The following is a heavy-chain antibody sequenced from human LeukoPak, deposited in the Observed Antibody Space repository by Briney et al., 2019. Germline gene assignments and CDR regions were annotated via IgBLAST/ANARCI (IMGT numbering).Heavy chain of an antibody. CDR2: IYYSGST. Sequence: SETLSLTCTVSGGSISSSSYYWGWIRQPPGKGLEWIGSIYYSGSTYYNPSLKSRVTISVDTSKNQFSLKLSSVTAADTAVYYCARGSPRLSSSGYLSDAFDIWGQGTMVAVSS. V-gene: IGHV4-39*07. J-gene: IGHJ3*02. D-gene: IGHD3-22*01. CDR3: ARGSPRLSSSGYLSDAFDI. CDR1: GGSISSSSYY.